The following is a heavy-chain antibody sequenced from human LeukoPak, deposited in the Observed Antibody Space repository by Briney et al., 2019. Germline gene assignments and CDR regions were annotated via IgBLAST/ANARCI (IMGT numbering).Heavy chain of an antibody. CDR3: ASLYCSRGSCAFDV. CDR2: IYSGGST. J-gene: IGHJ5*02. CDR1: GFTVSANY. D-gene: IGHD2-15*01. V-gene: IGHV3-66*01. Sequence: GGSLRLSCAASGFTVSANYMSWVRQSPGKGLEWVSIIYSGGSTDYADSVRGRFTISKDNSKNTVFLQMNSLRAEDTAMYYCASLYCSRGSCAFDVWGQGTLVTVSP.